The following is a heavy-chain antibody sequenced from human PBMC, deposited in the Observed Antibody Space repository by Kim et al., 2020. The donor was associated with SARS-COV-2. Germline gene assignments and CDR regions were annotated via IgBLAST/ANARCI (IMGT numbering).Heavy chain of an antibody. CDR3: ARGYSALPPDS. D-gene: IGHD2-2*02. V-gene: IGHV3-11*03. CDR2: IGYSSTST. CDR1: GFTFSDYY. Sequence: GGSLRLSCAASGFTFSDYYMTWIRQAPGKGLEWVSYIGYSSTSTNYADSVKGRFTISRDNAKNLLFLQMNSLRAEDTAVYYCARGYSALPPDSWGLGTLVTVSS. J-gene: IGHJ5*01.